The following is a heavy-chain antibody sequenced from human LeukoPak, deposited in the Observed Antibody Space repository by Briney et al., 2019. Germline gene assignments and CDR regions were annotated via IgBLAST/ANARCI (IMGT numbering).Heavy chain of an antibody. CDR2: IYYSGST. D-gene: IGHD6-19*01. Sequence: SETMSLTCTVSGGSISSYYWSWIRQPPGKGLEWIGYIYYSGSTNYNPSLKSRVTISVDTSRNQFSLKLSSVTAADTAMYYCARGLYSSGWALFDYWGQGTLVTVSS. CDR1: GGSISSYY. J-gene: IGHJ4*02. V-gene: IGHV4-59*01. CDR3: ARGLYSSGWALFDY.